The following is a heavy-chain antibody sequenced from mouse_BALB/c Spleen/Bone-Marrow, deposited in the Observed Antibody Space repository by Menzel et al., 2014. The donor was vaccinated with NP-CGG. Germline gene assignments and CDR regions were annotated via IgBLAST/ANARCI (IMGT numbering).Heavy chain of an antibody. J-gene: IGHJ3*01. CDR1: GYTFTSYT. D-gene: IGHD2-14*01. V-gene: IGHV1-4*01. CDR3: ARAACYRYDEGAWFAY. Sequence: QVHVKQSGAELARPGASVKMSCKASGYTFTSYTMHWVKQRPGQGLEWIGYINPSSGYTNYNQKFKDKATLTADKSSSTAYMQLSSLTSEDSAVYYCARAACYRYDEGAWFAYWGQGTLVTVSA. CDR2: INPSSGYT.